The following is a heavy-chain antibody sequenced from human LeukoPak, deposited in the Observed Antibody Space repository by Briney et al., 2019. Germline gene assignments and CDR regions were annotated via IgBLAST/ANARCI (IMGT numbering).Heavy chain of an antibody. Sequence: GASVKVSCKASGYTFTSYGISWVRQAPGQGLEWMGWISAYNGNTNYVQKLQGRVTMTTDTSTSTAYMELRSLRSDDTAVYYCASLYCSSTSCYEDPDYWGQGTLVTVSS. D-gene: IGHD2-2*01. CDR3: ASLYCSSTSCYEDPDY. J-gene: IGHJ4*02. CDR2: ISAYNGNT. V-gene: IGHV1-18*01. CDR1: GYTFTSYG.